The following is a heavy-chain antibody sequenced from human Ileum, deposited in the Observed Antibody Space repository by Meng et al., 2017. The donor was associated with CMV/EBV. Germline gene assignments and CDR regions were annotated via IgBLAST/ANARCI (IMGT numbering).Heavy chain of an antibody. CDR1: QFSFKSFG. CDR3: ARDGPAALSYFDS. D-gene: IGHD2-2*01. CDR2: IRWDSNNK. Sequence: GGSLRLSCAASQFSFKSFGMHWVRQAPGKGLEWLAFIRWDSNNKLYADSVRGRFTISRDNSKNTLYLQMSSLGPEDTAVYYCARDGPAALSYFDSWGQGTLVTVSS. J-gene: IGHJ4*02. V-gene: IGHV3-30*02.